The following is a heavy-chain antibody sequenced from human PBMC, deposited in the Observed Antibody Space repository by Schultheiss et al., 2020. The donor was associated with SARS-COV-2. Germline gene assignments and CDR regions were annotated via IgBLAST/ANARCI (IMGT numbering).Heavy chain of an antibody. CDR2: ISWDGGST. V-gene: IGHV3-43D*04. Sequence: GSLRLSCAASGFTFDDYAMHSVRQAPGKGLEWVSLISWDGGSTYYADSVKGRFTISRDNSKNSLYLQMNSLRTEDTALYYCAKGGYGGNSRDAFDIWGQGTMVTVSS. D-gene: IGHD4-23*01. CDR3: AKGGYGGNSRDAFDI. J-gene: IGHJ3*02. CDR1: GFTFDDYA.